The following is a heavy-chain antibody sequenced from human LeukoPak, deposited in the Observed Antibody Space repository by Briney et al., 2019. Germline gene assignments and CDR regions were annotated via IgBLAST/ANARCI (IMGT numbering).Heavy chain of an antibody. Sequence: SETLSLTCTVFGGSISSYHWSWIRQPAGKGLEWIGRIYTSGSTNYNPSLKRRVTMSADTSKNQFSLKLSSVTAADTAVYYCARGLDYSKVGYWGQGALVTVSS. CDR1: GGSISSYH. CDR3: ARGLDYSKVGY. D-gene: IGHD4-11*01. CDR2: IYTSGST. J-gene: IGHJ4*02. V-gene: IGHV4-4*07.